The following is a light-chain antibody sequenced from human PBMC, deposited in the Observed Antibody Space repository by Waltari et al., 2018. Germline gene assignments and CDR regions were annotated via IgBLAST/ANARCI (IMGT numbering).Light chain of an antibody. CDR3: MQALQTPYT. V-gene: IGKV2-28*01. Sequence: DIVMTQSLLSLPVTPGEPASISCRSSQNLLYSNGYNYLAWYVQKPGQSPQILIYLGSNRASGVPDRFSGSGSGTDFALKISRVEAEDVGVYYCMQALQTPYTFGLGTKLEI. CDR2: LGS. CDR1: QNLLYSNGYNY. J-gene: IGKJ2*01.